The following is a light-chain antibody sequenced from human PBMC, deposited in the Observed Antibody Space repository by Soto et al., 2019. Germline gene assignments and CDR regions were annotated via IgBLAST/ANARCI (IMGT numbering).Light chain of an antibody. CDR1: QSISSW. J-gene: IGKJ1*01. CDR2: DAS. CDR3: QQYNSYPWT. V-gene: IGKV1-5*01. Sequence: DIQMPQSPSTLSASVGDRVTITCRASQSISSWLAWYQQKPGKAPKLLIYDASSLKSGVPSRFSGSGSGTEITLTISSLQPDDFATYYCQQYNSYPWTFGQGTKVEIK.